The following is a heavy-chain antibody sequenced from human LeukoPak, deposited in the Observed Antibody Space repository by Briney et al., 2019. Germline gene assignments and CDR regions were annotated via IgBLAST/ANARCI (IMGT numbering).Heavy chain of an antibody. CDR3: ASASPPSESIVGANTPDY. CDR1: GFTFSSYE. D-gene: IGHD1-26*01. CDR2: ISSSGSTI. J-gene: IGHJ4*02. V-gene: IGHV3-48*03. Sequence: GGSLRLSCAASGFTFSSYEMNWVRQAPGKGLEWVSYISSSGSTIYYADSVKGRFTISRDNSKNTLYLQMNSLRAEDTAVYYCASASPPSESIVGANTPDYWGQGTLVTVSS.